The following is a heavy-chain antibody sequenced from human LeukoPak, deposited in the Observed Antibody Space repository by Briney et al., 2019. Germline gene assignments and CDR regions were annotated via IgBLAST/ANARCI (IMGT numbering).Heavy chain of an antibody. J-gene: IGHJ4*02. CDR2: ISFDGSNK. V-gene: IGHV3-30*18. CDR3: AKSPYSSGWVPSYFDY. D-gene: IGHD6-19*01. Sequence: GGSLRLSCAASGFTFSSYGMHWVRQAPGKGLEWVALISFDGSNKYSADSVKVRFTISRDNSKNTLYLKMNSLRAEDTAVYYCAKSPYSSGWVPSYFDYWGQGTLVTVSS. CDR1: GFTFSSYG.